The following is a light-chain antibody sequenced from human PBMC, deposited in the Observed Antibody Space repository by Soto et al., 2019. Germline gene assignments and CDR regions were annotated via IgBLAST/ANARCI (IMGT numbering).Light chain of an antibody. J-gene: IGLJ3*02. CDR3: HSYDRSLSGSV. V-gene: IGLV1-40*01. CDR1: SSNIGAGYD. CDR2: GNN. Sequence: VLTQPPSVSGAPGQRVTISCSGGSSNIGAGYDVHWYQQLPETPPKLLIYGNNIRPSGVPDRFSGSKSGTSASLAITGLQAEDEADYYCHSYDRSLSGSVFGGGTKVTVL.